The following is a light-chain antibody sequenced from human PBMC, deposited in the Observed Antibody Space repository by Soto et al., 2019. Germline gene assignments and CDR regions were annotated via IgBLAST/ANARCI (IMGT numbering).Light chain of an antibody. Sequence: QSALTQPASVSGSPGQSITISCTGTSSDVGGYNYVSWYQQHPGKAPKLMIYEVSNRPLGVSNRFSGSKSGNTASLTISGLQAEDEADYCCTSYTTSSPHCVFGGGDKLTVL. J-gene: IGLJ3*02. V-gene: IGLV2-14*01. CDR3: TSYTTSSPHCV. CDR1: SSDVGGYNY. CDR2: EVS.